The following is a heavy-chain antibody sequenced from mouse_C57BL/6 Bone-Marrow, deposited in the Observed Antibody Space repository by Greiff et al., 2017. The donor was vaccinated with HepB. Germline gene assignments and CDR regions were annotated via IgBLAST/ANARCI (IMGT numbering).Heavy chain of an antibody. J-gene: IGHJ3*01. Sequence: VQLKESGEGLVKPGGSLKLSCAASGFTFSSYAMSWVRQTPEKRLEWVAYISSGGDYIYYADTVKGRFTISRDNARNTLYLQMSSLKSEDTAMYYCTRDKPGGTWFAYWGQGTLVTVSA. V-gene: IGHV5-9-1*02. CDR3: TRDKPGGTWFAY. CDR2: ISSGGDYI. CDR1: GFTFSSYA.